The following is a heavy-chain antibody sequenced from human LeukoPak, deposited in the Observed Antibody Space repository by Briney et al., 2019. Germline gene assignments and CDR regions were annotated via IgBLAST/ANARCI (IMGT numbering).Heavy chain of an antibody. CDR3: ARESGYSSSWYSS. D-gene: IGHD6-13*01. Sequence: PGGSLRLSCAASGFTFSSYAMSWVRQAPGKGLEWVSSISGSGGSTYYADSVRGRFTVSRDNSRNTLALQMNSLRAEDTAVYYCARESGYSSSWYSSWGQGTLVTVSS. J-gene: IGHJ5*02. CDR1: GFTFSSYA. CDR2: ISGSGGST. V-gene: IGHV3-23*01.